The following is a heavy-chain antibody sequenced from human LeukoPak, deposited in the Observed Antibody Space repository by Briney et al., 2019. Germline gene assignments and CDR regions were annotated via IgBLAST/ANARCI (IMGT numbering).Heavy chain of an antibody. CDR1: GFTFTTYS. J-gene: IGHJ3*02. D-gene: IGHD2-15*01. Sequence: PGESLRLSCAASGFTFTTYSMNWVRQAPGKGLEWVSSIISSSTYIHNADSVKGRFTISRDNAKNSLYLQMNSLRGEDTAVYYCARRNAVVGDAFDIWGPGTMVTVSS. CDR2: IISSSTYI. V-gene: IGHV3-21*01. CDR3: ARRNAVVGDAFDI.